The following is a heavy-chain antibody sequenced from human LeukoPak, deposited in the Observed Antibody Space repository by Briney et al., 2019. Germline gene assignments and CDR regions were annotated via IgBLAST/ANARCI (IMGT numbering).Heavy chain of an antibody. V-gene: IGHV3-23*01. CDR3: AKDPSKGELLGIGAFDI. J-gene: IGHJ3*02. Sequence: GGSLRLSCAASGFTFSSYAMSWVRQAPGKGLEWVSAISGSGGSTYYADSVKGRFTISRDNSKNTLYLQMNSLRAEDTAVYYCAKDPSKGELLGIGAFDIWGQGTMVTVSS. D-gene: IGHD1-26*01. CDR1: GFTFSSYA. CDR2: ISGSGGST.